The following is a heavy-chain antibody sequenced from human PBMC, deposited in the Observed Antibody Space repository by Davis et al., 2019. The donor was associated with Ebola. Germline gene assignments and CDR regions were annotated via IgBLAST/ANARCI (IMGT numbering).Heavy chain of an antibody. CDR2: ISWNSGSI. V-gene: IGHV3-9*01. Sequence: SLKISCAASGFTFDDYAMHWVRQAPGKGLEWVSGISWNSGSIGYADSVKGRFTISRDNAKNSLYLQMNSLRAEDTALYYCARRTVTSNWYFDLWGRGTLVTVSS. J-gene: IGHJ2*01. D-gene: IGHD4-17*01. CDR1: GFTFDDYA. CDR3: ARRTVTSNWYFDL.